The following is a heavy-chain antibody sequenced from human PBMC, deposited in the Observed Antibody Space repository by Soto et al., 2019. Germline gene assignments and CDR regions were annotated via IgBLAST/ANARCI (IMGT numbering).Heavy chain of an antibody. CDR2: IVVGSGNT. CDR1: VFTFTSSA. J-gene: IGHJ4*02. V-gene: IGHV1-58*02. Sequence: SGKVSCKASVFTFTSSAMQWVRQARGQRLEWIGWIVVGSGNTNYAQKFQERVTITRDMSTSTAYMELSSLRSEDTAVYYCAAGSQQAGPFDYWGQGTLVTVSS. D-gene: IGHD6-13*01. CDR3: AAGSQQAGPFDY.